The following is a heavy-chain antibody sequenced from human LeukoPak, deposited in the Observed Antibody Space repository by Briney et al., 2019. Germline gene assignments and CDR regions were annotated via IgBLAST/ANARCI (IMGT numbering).Heavy chain of an antibody. J-gene: IGHJ4*02. CDR3: TTDFQSVYCPNGVCYFPY. CDR1: GFTFSSYA. Sequence: GGSLRLSCAASGFTFSSYAMSWVRQAPGKGLEWVSAISGSGGSTYYADSVKGRFTISRDNSKNTLYLQMNSLKTEDTGIYYCTTDFQSVYCPNGVCYFPYWGQGTLVTVSS. CDR2: ISGSGGST. V-gene: IGHV3-23*01. D-gene: IGHD2-8*01.